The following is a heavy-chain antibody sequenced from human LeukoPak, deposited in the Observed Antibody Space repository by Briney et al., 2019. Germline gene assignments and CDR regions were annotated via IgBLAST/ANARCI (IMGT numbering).Heavy chain of an antibody. CDR3: ATGEIYSGSYSGDY. J-gene: IGHJ4*02. CDR2: ISSSSSTI. D-gene: IGHD1-26*01. V-gene: IGHV3-48*02. Sequence: PGGSLRLSCAASGFTFSSYSMNWVRQAPGKGLEWVSYISSSSSTIYYADSVKGRFTISRDNAKNSLYLQMNSLRDEDTAVYYCATGEIYSGSYSGDYWGQGTLVTVSS. CDR1: GFTFSSYS.